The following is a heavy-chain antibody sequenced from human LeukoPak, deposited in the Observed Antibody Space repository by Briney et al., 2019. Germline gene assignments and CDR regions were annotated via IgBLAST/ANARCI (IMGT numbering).Heavy chain of an antibody. CDR1: GFDFSAYE. V-gene: IGHV3-48*03. D-gene: IGHD3-22*01. CDR3: TTLGYHLDS. CDR2: FAGSDTTT. Sequence: PGGSLRLSCAASGFDFSAYEMNWVRQAPGKGLEWVAYFAGSDTTTYYADSVKGRFTISRDNARNSLYLQMNSLRAEDTALYYCTTLGYHLDSWSQGTLVTVSS. J-gene: IGHJ4*02.